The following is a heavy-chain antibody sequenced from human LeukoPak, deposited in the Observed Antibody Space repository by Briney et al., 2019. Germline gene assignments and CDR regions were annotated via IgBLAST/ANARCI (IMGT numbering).Heavy chain of an antibody. D-gene: IGHD2-2*01. CDR3: AKDLGGDIVVVPAAPGDY. Sequence: GGSLRLSCAASGFTFSSYAMHWVRQAPGKGLEWVAFIRYDGSNKYYADSVKGRFTISRDNSKNTLYLQMNSLRAEDTAVYYCAKDLGGDIVVVPAAPGDYWGQGTLVTVSS. V-gene: IGHV3-30*02. CDR2: IRYDGSNK. CDR1: GFTFSSYA. J-gene: IGHJ4*02.